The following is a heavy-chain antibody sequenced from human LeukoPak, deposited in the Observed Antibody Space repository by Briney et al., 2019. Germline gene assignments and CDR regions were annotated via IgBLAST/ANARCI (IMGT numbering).Heavy chain of an antibody. V-gene: IGHV1-2*02. D-gene: IGHD2-15*01. CDR2: INPNSGVT. Sequence: ASVTVSCKASGYTFTGHYIHWVRQAPGQGLEWMGWINPNSGVTNYAQTFQGRVTITRDTSISTLYMELSSLGSDDTAVYYCARDSGASHLDYWGQETLVTVSS. CDR3: ARDSGASHLDY. J-gene: IGHJ4*02. CDR1: GYTFTGHY.